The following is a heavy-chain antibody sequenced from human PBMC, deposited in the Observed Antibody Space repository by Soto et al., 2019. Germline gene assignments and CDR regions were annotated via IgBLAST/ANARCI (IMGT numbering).Heavy chain of an antibody. V-gene: IGHV1-46*03. Sequence: ASVKVSCKASGYTFTSYYIHWVRQAPGQGLEWMGIINPGGGSTTYAQKFQGRVTMTRDTSTSTVYMELSSLRSKVTAVYHCASDPSNCSGGTCYCFDXWGQGTLVTVSS. D-gene: IGHD2-15*01. CDR2: INPGGGST. CDR3: ASDPSNCSGGTCYCFDX. CDR1: GYTFTSYY. J-gene: IGHJ4*02.